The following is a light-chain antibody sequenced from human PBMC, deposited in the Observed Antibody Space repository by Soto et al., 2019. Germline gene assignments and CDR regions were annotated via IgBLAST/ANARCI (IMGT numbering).Light chain of an antibody. V-gene: IGLV1-40*01. CDR2: GNS. CDR3: QSYDSSLSGFYV. J-gene: IGLJ1*01. Sequence: QSVLTQPPSVSGAPGQRVTISCTGSSSNIGAGYDVPWYQQLPGTAPKLLIYGNSNRPSGVPDRFSGSKSGTSASLAITGLQAADEADYYCQSYDSSLSGFYVFGTGTKLTVL. CDR1: SSNIGAGYD.